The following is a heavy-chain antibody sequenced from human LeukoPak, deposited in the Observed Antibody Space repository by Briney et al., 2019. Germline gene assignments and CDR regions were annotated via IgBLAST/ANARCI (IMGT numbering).Heavy chain of an antibody. J-gene: IGHJ4*02. D-gene: IGHD2-2*01. V-gene: IGHV4-38-2*01. CDR1: GYSISSGYY. CDR3: ARQTSYCSSTSCYSSFLDY. Sequence: KPSETLSLTCAVSGYSISSGYYWGWIRQPPGKGLEWIGSIYHSGSTYYNPSLKSRVTISVDTSKNQFSLKLSSVTAADTAVYYCARQTSYCSSTSCYSSFLDYWGQGTLVTVSS. CDR2: IYHSGST.